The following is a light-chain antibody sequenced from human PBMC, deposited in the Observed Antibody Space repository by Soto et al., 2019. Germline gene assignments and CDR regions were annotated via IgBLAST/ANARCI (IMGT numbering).Light chain of an antibody. V-gene: IGKV3-20*01. J-gene: IGKJ2*01. CDR3: QQYSTLPHT. CDR2: GVS. Sequence: ESVLTQSPGTLSLSPGERATLSCRASQSVSNSFFAWYQQKPGQAPRLLIYGVSSRATDIPDRFSGSGSGTDFTITISRLEPEDFVVYYCQQYSTLPHTFGQGTKLEVK. CDR1: QSVSNSF.